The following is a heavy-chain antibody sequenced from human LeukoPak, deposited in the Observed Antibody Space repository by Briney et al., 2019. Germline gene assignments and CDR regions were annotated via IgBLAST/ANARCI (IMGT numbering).Heavy chain of an antibody. J-gene: IGHJ6*03. CDR2: INHSGST. CDR3: ARDSYIVEMATIRVKQSYYYYYMDV. Sequence: PSETLSLTCAVYGGSFSGYYWSWIRQPPGKGLEWIGEINHSGSTNYNPSLKSRVTISVDTSKNQFSLKLSSVTAADTAVYYCARDSYIVEMATIRVKQSYYYYYMDVWGKGTTVTVSS. CDR1: GGSFSGYY. D-gene: IGHD5-24*01. V-gene: IGHV4-34*01.